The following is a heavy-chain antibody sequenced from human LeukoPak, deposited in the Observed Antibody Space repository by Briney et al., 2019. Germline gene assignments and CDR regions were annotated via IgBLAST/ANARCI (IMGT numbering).Heavy chain of an antibody. V-gene: IGHV3-15*01. CDR2: IKSTTDGGAI. Sequence: GGSLRLSCAASGFTFSDAWMSWVRQAPGKGLEWVGRIKSTTDGGAIHYAAPVKGRFTISRDDSKNTLYLQMNSLKTEDTAVYYGAPLFGSGWRYLYFMAVGGKETTVRVS. CDR3: APLFGSGWRYLYFMAV. D-gene: IGHD6-19*01. J-gene: IGHJ6*03. CDR1: GFTFSDAW.